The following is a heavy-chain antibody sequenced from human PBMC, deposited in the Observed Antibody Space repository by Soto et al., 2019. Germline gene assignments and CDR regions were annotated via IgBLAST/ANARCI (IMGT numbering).Heavy chain of an antibody. V-gene: IGHV1-2*02. CDR3: ARGQLEIRWWFDP. Sequence: ASVKVSCKASGYTFTGYYMHWVRQAPGQGLEWMGWINPNSGGTNYAQKLQGRVTMTTDTSTSTAYMELRSLRSDDTAVYYCARGQLEIRWWFDPWGQGTLVTVAS. D-gene: IGHD1-7*01. CDR2: INPNSGGT. CDR1: GYTFTGYY. J-gene: IGHJ5*02.